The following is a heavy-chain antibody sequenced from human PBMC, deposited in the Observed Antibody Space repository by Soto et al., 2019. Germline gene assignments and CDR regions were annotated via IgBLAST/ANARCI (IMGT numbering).Heavy chain of an antibody. CDR1: GYTFTSYD. V-gene: IGHV1-8*01. Sequence: GASVKVSCKTSGYTFTSYDIHWVRQATGQGLEWMGWMNPNNGYTDYAQKFQGGVTMTRDTPLSTAYMELSSLTSDDTAVYYCARGRGWRDYWGQGTLVTVSS. CDR3: ARGRGWRDY. D-gene: IGHD6-19*01. J-gene: IGHJ4*02. CDR2: MNPNNGYT.